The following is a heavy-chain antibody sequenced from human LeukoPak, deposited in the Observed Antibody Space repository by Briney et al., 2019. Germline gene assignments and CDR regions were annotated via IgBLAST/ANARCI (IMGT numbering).Heavy chain of an antibody. V-gene: IGHV3-23*01. Sequence: GGSLRLSCAASGFTFTSYSMNWVRQAPGKGLEWVPTISGGGGNTYYADSVKGRFTFSRDNSKNTLYLQVNSLRAEDTAVYYCAKGGKWDVTPFDYWGQGTLVTVSS. D-gene: IGHD1-26*01. CDR3: AKGGKWDVTPFDY. CDR2: ISGGGGNT. CDR1: GFTFTSYS. J-gene: IGHJ4*02.